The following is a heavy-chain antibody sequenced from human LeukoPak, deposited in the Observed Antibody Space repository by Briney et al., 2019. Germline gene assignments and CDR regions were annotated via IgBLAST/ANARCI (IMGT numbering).Heavy chain of an antibody. D-gene: IGHD3-22*01. CDR2: IIPIFGTA. Sequence: SVKVSCKASGGTFSSYAISWVRQAPGQGLEWMGRIIPIFGTANYAQKFQGRVTITTDESTSTAYMELSSLRSEDTAVYYCAGSYDSSGYYYFWQAFDIWGQGTMVTVSS. CDR1: GGTFSSYA. V-gene: IGHV1-69*05. CDR3: AGSYDSSGYYYFWQAFDI. J-gene: IGHJ3*02.